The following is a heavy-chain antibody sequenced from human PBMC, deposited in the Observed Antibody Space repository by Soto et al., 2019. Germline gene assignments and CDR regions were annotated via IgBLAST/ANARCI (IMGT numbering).Heavy chain of an antibody. CDR2: ISSSGSTI. Sequence: QVQLVESGGGLVKPGGSLRLSCAASGFTFSDYYRSWIRQAPGKGLEWVSYISSSGSTIYYADSVKGRFTISRDNAKHSLYPGMNTLSAEDTAVDYCATDYGDYLYCFAYWGQGTLVPVSS. D-gene: IGHD4-17*01. CDR1: GFTFSDYY. J-gene: IGHJ4*02. CDR3: ATDYGDYLYCFAY. V-gene: IGHV3-11*01.